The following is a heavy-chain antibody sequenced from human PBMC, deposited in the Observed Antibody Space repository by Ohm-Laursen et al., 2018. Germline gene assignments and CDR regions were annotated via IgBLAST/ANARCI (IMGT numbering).Heavy chain of an antibody. D-gene: IGHD2/OR15-2a*01. CDR2: IKGDGTET. CDR1: GFTFRNSW. CDR3: ARGIVRNRNYFDY. Sequence: SLRLSCAASGFTFRNSWMTWVRQSPGKGLEWVANIKGDGTETYYVDSVRGRFTISRDNPKNSLFLQLSNVRAEDTAVYYCARGIVRNRNYFDYWGQGTLVTVSS. V-gene: IGHV3-7*03. J-gene: IGHJ4*02.